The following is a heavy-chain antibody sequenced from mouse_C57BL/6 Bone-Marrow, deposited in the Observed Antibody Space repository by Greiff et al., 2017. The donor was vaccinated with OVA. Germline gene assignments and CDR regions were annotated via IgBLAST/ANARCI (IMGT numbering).Heavy chain of an antibody. CDR1: GYAFTNYL. CDR2: INPGSGGT. Sequence: QVQLQQSGAELVRPGTSVKVSCKASGYAFTNYLIEWVKQRPGQGLEWIGVINPGSGGTNYNEKFKGKATLTADKSSSTAYMQLSSLTSEDSAVYFCARCYDYDGVDYWGQGTTLTVSS. V-gene: IGHV1-54*01. CDR3: ARCYDYDGVDY. D-gene: IGHD2-4*01. J-gene: IGHJ2*01.